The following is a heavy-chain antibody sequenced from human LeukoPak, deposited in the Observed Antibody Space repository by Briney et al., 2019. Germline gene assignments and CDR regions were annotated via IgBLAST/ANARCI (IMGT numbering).Heavy chain of an antibody. V-gene: IGHV4-59*01. Sequence: SETLSLTCTVSGASINSFYWSWIRQPPGKGLEWIGYIYSSGSTNYNPSLKSRVTMSVDTSKNQFSLKLSSVTAADTALYYCAREWAYCSGGSCYGSGIWFDPWSQGTLVTVSS. D-gene: IGHD2-15*01. J-gene: IGHJ5*02. CDR1: GASINSFY. CDR2: IYSSGST. CDR3: AREWAYCSGGSCYGSGIWFDP.